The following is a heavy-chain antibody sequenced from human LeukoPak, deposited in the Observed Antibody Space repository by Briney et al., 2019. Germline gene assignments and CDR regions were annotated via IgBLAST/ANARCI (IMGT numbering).Heavy chain of an antibody. CDR1: GLTFSTYW. CDR3: ARWRGAQSEFEY. CDR2: IKQDGSEK. Sequence: GGSLRLSCTASGLTFSTYWMSWVRQAPGKGLQCVASIKQDGSEKEYVDSVKGRFTISRDSAKNSLYLQMISLRAEDTAVYYCARWRGAQSEFEYWGQGTLLTVSS. D-gene: IGHD3-3*01. J-gene: IGHJ4*02. V-gene: IGHV3-7*01.